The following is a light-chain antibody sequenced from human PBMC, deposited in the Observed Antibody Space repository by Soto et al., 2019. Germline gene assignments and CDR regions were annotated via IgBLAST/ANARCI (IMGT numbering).Light chain of an antibody. CDR3: MPRIEFPLT. CDR1: QSLLDSDDGNTY. V-gene: IGKV2-40*01. Sequence: DIVMTPTPLSLTVTPGEPASISCRSSQSLLDSDDGNTYLDWYLQKPGQSPQLLIYTVSYRASGVPDRFSGSGSGTDFTLKISRVEAEDVGVYYCMPRIEFPLTFGGGTKVEIK. CDR2: TVS. J-gene: IGKJ4*01.